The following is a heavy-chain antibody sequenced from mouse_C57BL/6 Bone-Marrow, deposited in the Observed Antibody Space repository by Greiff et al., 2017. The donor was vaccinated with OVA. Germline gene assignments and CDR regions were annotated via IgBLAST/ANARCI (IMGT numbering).Heavy chain of an antibody. CDR1: GYTFTDYY. V-gene: IGHV1-26*01. J-gene: IGHJ3*01. CDR3: AREGYGSFAY. Sequence: EVKLQQSGPELVKPGASVKISCKASGYTFTDYYMNWVKQSHGKSLEWIGDINPNNGGTSYNQKFKGKATLTVDKSSSTAYMELRSLTSEDSAVYYCAREGYGSFAYWGQGTLVTVSA. D-gene: IGHD1-1*01. CDR2: INPNNGGT.